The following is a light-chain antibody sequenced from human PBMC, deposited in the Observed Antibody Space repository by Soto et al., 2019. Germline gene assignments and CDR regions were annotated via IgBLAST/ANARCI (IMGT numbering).Light chain of an antibody. CDR1: SSDFSSYNY. V-gene: IGLV2-14*01. Sequence: QSVLTQPASVSGSPGQSITISCTGTSSDFSSYNYVSWYQQHPGSTPKLMIYEVSYRPSGVSNRFSGSKSGNTASLTISGLQTEDEAHYYFSSYTSSSTWVFGGGTKLTVL. CDR3: SSYTSSSTWV. J-gene: IGLJ3*02. CDR2: EVS.